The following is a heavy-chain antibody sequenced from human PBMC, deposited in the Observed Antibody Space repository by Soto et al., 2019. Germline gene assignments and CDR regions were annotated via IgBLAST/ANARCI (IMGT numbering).Heavy chain of an antibody. D-gene: IGHD3-10*01. J-gene: IGHJ6*02. Sequence: SETLSLTCAVSGGTISIGGYSLSWIRQPPGKGLEWIGYIYHSGSTYYNPSLKSRVTISVDRSKNQFSLKLSSVTAADTAVYYCARGGHRGGMDVWGQGTTVTVSS. V-gene: IGHV4-30-2*01. CDR1: GGTISIGGYS. CDR2: IYHSGST. CDR3: ARGGHRGGMDV.